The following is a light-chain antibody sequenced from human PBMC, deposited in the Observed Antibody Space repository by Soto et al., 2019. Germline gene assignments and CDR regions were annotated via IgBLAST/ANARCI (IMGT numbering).Light chain of an antibody. J-gene: IGLJ2*01. V-gene: IGLV1-51*01. Sequence: QSVLTQPPSVSAAPGEKVTIYCSGSTSNIGSHYVSWYQQFPRTAPKLLIYDDDRRPSGMPDLFSGSKSGTSATLGITGLQTGDEADYYCATWDSSLNVVLFGGGTKVTVL. CDR2: DDD. CDR3: ATWDSSLNVVL. CDR1: TSNIGSHY.